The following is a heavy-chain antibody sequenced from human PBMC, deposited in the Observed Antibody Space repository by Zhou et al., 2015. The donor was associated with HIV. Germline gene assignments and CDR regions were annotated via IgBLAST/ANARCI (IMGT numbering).Heavy chain of an antibody. CDR2: IIPIFGTA. Sequence: QVQLVQSGAEVKKPGSSVKVSCKASGGTFSSYAISWVRQAPGQGLEWMGGIIPIFGTANYAQKFQGRVTITADKSTSTAYMELSSLRSEDTAVYYCARAGLYSSSWKRGVGYFDYWGQGTLVTVSS. CDR3: ARAGLYSSSWKRGVGYFDY. CDR1: GGTFSSYA. D-gene: IGHD6-13*01. V-gene: IGHV1-69*06. J-gene: IGHJ4*02.